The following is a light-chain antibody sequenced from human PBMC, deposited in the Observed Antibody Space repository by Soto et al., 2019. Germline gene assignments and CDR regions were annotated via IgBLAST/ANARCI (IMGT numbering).Light chain of an antibody. V-gene: IGKV3-20*01. CDR1: QSVASSY. CDR2: SAS. Sequence: EVVLTQSPGTLSLSPGERVTLSCRASQSVASSYLAWYQQKPGRAPRLLFYSASSRATGIPDRFSGSGSGTDFTLTISRLEPEDFAVYYRHHSGSLPETFGQGTNVE. J-gene: IGKJ1*01. CDR3: HHSGSLPET.